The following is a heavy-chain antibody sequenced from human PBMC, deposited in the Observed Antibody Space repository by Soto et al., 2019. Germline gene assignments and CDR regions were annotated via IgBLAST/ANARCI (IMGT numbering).Heavy chain of an antibody. J-gene: IGHJ4*02. CDR3: AREYSNHAFYFDY. V-gene: IGHV4-59*01. CDR2: IYYSGST. D-gene: IGHD4-4*01. CDR1: GGSISGYY. Sequence: PSETLSLTCTVSGGSISGYYWSWIRQPPGKGLEWIGYIYYSGSTNYNPSLKSRVTISVDTSKNQFSLKLSSVTAADTAVYYCAREYSNHAFYFDYWGQGTLVTVSS.